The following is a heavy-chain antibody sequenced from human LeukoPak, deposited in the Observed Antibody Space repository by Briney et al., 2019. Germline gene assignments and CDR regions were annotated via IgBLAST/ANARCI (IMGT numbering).Heavy chain of an antibody. J-gene: IGHJ4*02. CDR2: IYSGGST. V-gene: IGHV3-53*01. Sequence: GGSLRLSCAASGFTVSSNYMSWVRQAPGKGLEWVSVIYSGGSTYYADSVKGRFTLSRHNSKNTLYLQMNSLRAEDTAVYYCARDRYAYDTAYDYWGQGTLVTVSS. CDR1: GFTVSSNY. CDR3: ARDRYAYDTAYDY. D-gene: IGHD3-16*01.